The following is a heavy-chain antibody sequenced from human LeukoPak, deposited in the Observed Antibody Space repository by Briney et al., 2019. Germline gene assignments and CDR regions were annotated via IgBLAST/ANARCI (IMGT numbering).Heavy chain of an antibody. D-gene: IGHD5-12*01. Sequence: ASVKVSCKVSGYTLTELSMHWVRQAPGKGLEWMGGFDPEDGETIYAQKFQGRVTMTEDTSTDTAYMELSSLRSEDTAVYYCATAGSGYDAYYYYYMDVWGKGTTVTVSS. CDR3: ATAGSGYDAYYYYYMDV. CDR2: FDPEDGET. CDR1: GYTLTELS. V-gene: IGHV1-24*01. J-gene: IGHJ6*03.